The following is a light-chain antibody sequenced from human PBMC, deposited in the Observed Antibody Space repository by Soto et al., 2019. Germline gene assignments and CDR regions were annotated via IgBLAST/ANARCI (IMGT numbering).Light chain of an antibody. CDR3: QQYNNWPPWT. CDR1: QSVRSN. J-gene: IGKJ1*01. V-gene: IGKV3-15*01. Sequence: EIVMTQSPATLSVSPGERATLSCRASQSVRSNLAWYQQKPGQAPRLLIYGASTRATGIPGRFSGSGSGTEFTLTISSLQSEDFAVYYCQQYNNWPPWTFGQGTKVEI. CDR2: GAS.